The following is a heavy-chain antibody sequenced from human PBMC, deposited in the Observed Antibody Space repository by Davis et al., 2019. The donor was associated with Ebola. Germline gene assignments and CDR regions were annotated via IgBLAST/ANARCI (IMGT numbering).Heavy chain of an antibody. CDR2: IYHSGST. CDR3: ARENGWLQSGWFDP. CDR1: GGSISSYY. J-gene: IGHJ5*02. D-gene: IGHD5-24*01. V-gene: IGHV4-59*12. Sequence: SETLSLTCTVSGGSISSYYWSWIRQPPGKGLEWIGEIYHSGSTNYNPSLKSRVTISVDKSKNQFSLKLSSVTAADTAVYYCARENGWLQSGWFDPWGQGTLVTVSS.